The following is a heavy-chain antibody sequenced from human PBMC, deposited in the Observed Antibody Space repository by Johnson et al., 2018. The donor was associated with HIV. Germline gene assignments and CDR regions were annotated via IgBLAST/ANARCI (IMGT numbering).Heavy chain of an antibody. CDR2: ISSSGSSI. CDR3: ARDDTEADGAFDI. CDR1: GFGFSTYY. Sequence: QVQLVESGGGLVKPGGSLRLSCVTSGFGFSTYYMSWIRQAPGKGLECLSYISSSGSSIYYTDSVKGRFTISRDNTKKSLYLQMNRLTADDTAIYYCARDDTEADGAFDIWGQGTMVTVSS. V-gene: IGHV3-11*04. J-gene: IGHJ3*02. D-gene: IGHD2-2*02.